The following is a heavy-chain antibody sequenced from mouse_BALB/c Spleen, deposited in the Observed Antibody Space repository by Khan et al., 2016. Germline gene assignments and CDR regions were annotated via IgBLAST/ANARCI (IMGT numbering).Heavy chain of an antibody. CDR3: AKAGLAY. CDR2: IWRGGGT. J-gene: IGHJ3*01. Sequence: QVQLKQSGPGLVQPSQSLSITCTVSGFSLTNYGVHWVRQSPVKGLEWLGVIWRGGGTDYNTVFMSRLNITKDNSKSQVFFKMNSLQPDDSAICYCAKAGLAYWGQGTLVTVSA. V-gene: IGHV2-5*01. CDR1: GFSLTNYG. D-gene: IGHD3-3*01.